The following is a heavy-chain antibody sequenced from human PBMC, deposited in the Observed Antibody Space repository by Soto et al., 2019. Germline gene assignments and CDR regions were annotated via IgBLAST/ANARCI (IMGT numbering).Heavy chain of an antibody. CDR3: ARNRGRAVAGTGEFDY. CDR1: GGSISSYY. J-gene: IGHJ4*02. CDR2: IYYSGST. Sequence: QVQLQESGPGLVKPSETLSLTCTVSGGSISSYYWSWIRQPPGKGLEWIGYIYYSGSTNYNPSLRSRVTISVDTSKNQFSLKLSSVTAADTAVYYCARNRGRAVAGTGEFDYWGQGTLVTVSS. V-gene: IGHV4-59*01. D-gene: IGHD6-19*01.